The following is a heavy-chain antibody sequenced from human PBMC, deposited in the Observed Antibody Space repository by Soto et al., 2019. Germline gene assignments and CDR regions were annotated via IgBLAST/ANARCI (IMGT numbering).Heavy chain of an antibody. V-gene: IGHV4-59*08. CDR1: GGSISSYY. Sequence: SETLSLTCTVSGGSISSYYWSWIRQPPGKGLEWIGYIYYSGSTNYIPSLKSRVTISVDTSKNQFSLKLSSVTAADTAVYYCARRRSSTGEYYFDYWGQGTLVTVSS. CDR3: ARRRSSTGEYYFDY. J-gene: IGHJ4*02. CDR2: IYYSGST. D-gene: IGHD7-27*01.